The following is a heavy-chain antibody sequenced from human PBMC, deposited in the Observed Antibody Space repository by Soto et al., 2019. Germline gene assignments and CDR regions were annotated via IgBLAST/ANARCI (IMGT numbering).Heavy chain of an antibody. Sequence: SETLSLTCAVYGGSFSGYDWSWIRQPPGKGLEWIGEINHSGSTNYNPSLKSRVTISVDTSKNQFSLKLSSVTAADTAVYYCVSAVVVPAAQNYYYYYMDVWGKGTTVTVSS. CDR1: GGSFSGYD. D-gene: IGHD2-2*01. CDR2: INHSGST. V-gene: IGHV4-34*01. CDR3: VSAVVVPAAQNYYYYYMDV. J-gene: IGHJ6*03.